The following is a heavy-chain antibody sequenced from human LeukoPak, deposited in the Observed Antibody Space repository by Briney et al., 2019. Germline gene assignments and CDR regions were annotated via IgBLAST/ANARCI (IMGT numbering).Heavy chain of an antibody. J-gene: IGHJ4*02. D-gene: IGHD2-15*01. Sequence: GGSLRLSCAASGFAFSSYGMHWVRQAPGKGLEWVAFIRYDGRNKYYADSVKGRFTISRDNSKNTLYLQMNSLRAEDTAVYYCAKDIDYGDYWGQGTLVTVSS. CDR2: IRYDGRNK. CDR1: GFAFSSYG. CDR3: AKDIDYGDY. V-gene: IGHV3-30*02.